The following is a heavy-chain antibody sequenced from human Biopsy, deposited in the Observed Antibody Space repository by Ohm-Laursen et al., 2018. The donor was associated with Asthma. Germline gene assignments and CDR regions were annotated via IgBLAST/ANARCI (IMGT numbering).Heavy chain of an antibody. CDR1: GFVFSSHA. J-gene: IGHJ4*02. CDR3: AKRRGYSDLTDFDH. D-gene: IGHD3-3*01. V-gene: IGHV3-30*18. Sequence: SLRLSCAASGFVFSSHAMHWVRQPPGKGLAWVAVVSYDGGVVHYADSMKGRFTISRDNAKSTLYLQMNRLRTDDTAVYFCAKRRGYSDLTDFDHWGQGTLVTVSS. CDR2: VSYDGGVV.